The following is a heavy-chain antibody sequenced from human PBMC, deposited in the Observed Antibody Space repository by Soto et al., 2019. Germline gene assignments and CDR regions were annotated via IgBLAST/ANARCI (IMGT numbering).Heavy chain of an antibody. CDR1: GYTFTSYG. J-gene: IGHJ5*02. Sequence: ASVKVSCKASGYTFTSYGISWVRQAPGQGLEWMGWISAYNGNTNYAQKLQGRVTMTTDTSTSTAYMELRSLRSDDTAVYYCAADLRRDNWFDPWGQGTLVTVAS. V-gene: IGHV1-18*01. D-gene: IGHD3-10*01. CDR3: AADLRRDNWFDP. CDR2: ISAYNGNT.